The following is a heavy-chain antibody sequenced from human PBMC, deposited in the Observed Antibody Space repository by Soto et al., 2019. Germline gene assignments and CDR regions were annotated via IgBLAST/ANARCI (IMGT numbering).Heavy chain of an antibody. J-gene: IGHJ3*02. CDR3: AKEESGAADI. Sequence: PSETLSLPCTVSGGFLTAYSWNGIRQPVGKGLEWIGRIDTSGKTNYIPSLKSRLTMSIDRFKNQFSLNLKFVTAADTAVYFCAKEESGAADIWGQGTMVT. D-gene: IGHD7-27*01. CDR2: IDTSGKT. V-gene: IGHV4-4*07. CDR1: GGFLTAYS.